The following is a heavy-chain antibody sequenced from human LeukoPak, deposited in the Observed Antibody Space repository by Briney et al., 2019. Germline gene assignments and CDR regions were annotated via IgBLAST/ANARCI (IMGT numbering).Heavy chain of an antibody. CDR1: GFPFSSYA. J-gene: IGHJ3*02. V-gene: IGHV3-9*01. CDR2: ISWNSGSI. D-gene: IGHD3-3*01. Sequence: GGSLRLSCAASGFPFSSYAMHWVRQAPGKGLEWVSGISWNSGSIGYADSVKGRFTISRDNAKNSLYLQMNSLRAEDTAVYYCARAGYYDFWSGYYTGGAFDIWGQGTMVTVSS. CDR3: ARAGYYDFWSGYYTGGAFDI.